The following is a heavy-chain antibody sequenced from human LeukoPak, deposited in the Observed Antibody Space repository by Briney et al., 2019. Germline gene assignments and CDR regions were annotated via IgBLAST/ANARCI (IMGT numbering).Heavy chain of an antibody. CDR1: GFTVSSNY. Sequence: GGSLRLSCAASGFTVSSNYMSWVRQAPGKGLEWVSVIYSGGSTYYADSVKGRFTISRDNSKNTLYLQMNSLRAEDTAVYYCARDSSPARVYWFDPWGQGTLVTVSS. J-gene: IGHJ5*02. CDR3: ARDSSPARVYWFDP. CDR2: IYSGGST. V-gene: IGHV3-66*01. D-gene: IGHD2-15*01.